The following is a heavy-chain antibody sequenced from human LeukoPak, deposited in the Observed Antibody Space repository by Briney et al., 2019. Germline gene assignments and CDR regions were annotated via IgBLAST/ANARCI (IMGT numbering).Heavy chain of an antibody. D-gene: IGHD3-9*01. V-gene: IGHV3-30-3*01. CDR1: GFTFSSYA. CDR2: ISYDGSNK. J-gene: IGHJ4*02. CDR3: ARDSEILTGYYTYFDY. Sequence: PGGSLRLSCAASGFTFSSYAMHWVRQAPGKGLEWVAVISYDGSNKYYADSVKGRFTISRDNSKNTLYLQMNSLRAEDTAVYYCARDSEILTGYYTYFDYWGRGTLVTVSS.